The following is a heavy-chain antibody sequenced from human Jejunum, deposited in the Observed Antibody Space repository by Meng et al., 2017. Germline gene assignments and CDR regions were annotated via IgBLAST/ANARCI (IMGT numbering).Heavy chain of an antibody. CDR1: GGSFSGYY. CDR3: ARSFWNYYYIDY. CDR2: INHSGST. V-gene: IGHV4-34*01. D-gene: IGHD3-3*01. Sequence: QVQLQQWGAGLLKPSETLSLTCAVHGGSFSGYYWSWIRQSPGKGLEWIGEINHSGSTNYNPSLQSRVTISVDRSKSQFSLELTSVTAADTAVYYCARSFWNYYYIDYWGQGALVTVSS. J-gene: IGHJ4*02.